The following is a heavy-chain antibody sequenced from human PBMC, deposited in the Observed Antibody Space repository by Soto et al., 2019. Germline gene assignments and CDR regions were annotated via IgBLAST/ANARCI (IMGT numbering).Heavy chain of an antibody. CDR3: VKETKDIWSGYYFVY. CDR1: GLTFSSYA. D-gene: IGHD3-3*01. Sequence: PGGSLRLSCAASGLTFSSYAMSWVRQAPGKGLEWVSAISGSGGSTYYADSVKGRFTISRDNSKNTLYLQMNSLRAEDTAVYYCVKETKDIWSGYYFVYWGQGTLVTVSS. V-gene: IGHV3-23*01. J-gene: IGHJ4*02. CDR2: ISGSGGST.